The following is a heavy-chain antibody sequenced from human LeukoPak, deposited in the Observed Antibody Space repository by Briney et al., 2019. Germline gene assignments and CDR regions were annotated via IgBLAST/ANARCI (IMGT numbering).Heavy chain of an antibody. Sequence: PGGSLRLSCAASGFTFSSYGMSWVRQAPGKGLEWVSAISGSGGSTYYADSVKGRFTISRDNSKNTLYLQMNSLRAEDTAVYYCAKEIRIIAALAKDFDYWGQGTLVTVSS. V-gene: IGHV3-23*01. CDR3: AKEIRIIAALAKDFDY. CDR1: GFTFSSYG. J-gene: IGHJ4*02. CDR2: ISGSGGST. D-gene: IGHD6-6*01.